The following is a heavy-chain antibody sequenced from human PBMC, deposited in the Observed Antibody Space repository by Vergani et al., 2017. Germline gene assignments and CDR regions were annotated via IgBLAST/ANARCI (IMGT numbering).Heavy chain of an antibody. D-gene: IGHD2-2*01. Sequence: QVQLQESGPGLVKPSETLSLTCTVSGGSISSYYWSWIRQPPGKGLEWIGYIYYSGSTNYNPSLKSRVTISVDTSKNQFSLKLSSVTAADTAVYYCASSRGYCSSTSCYGLYYFDYWGQGTLVTVSS. V-gene: IGHV4-59*08. CDR2: IYYSGST. J-gene: IGHJ4*02. CDR1: GGSISSYY. CDR3: ASSRGYCSSTSCYGLYYFDY.